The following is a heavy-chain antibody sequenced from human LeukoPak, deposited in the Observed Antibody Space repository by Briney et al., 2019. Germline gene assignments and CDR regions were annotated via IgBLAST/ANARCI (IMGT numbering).Heavy chain of an antibody. V-gene: IGHV3-21*01. CDR1: GFTFSSYS. D-gene: IGHD2-15*01. CDR2: ISSSSSYI. J-gene: IGHJ4*02. Sequence: GGSLRLSCAASGFTFSSYSMNWVRQAPGKGLEWVSSISSSSSYIYYADSVKGRFAISRDNAKNSLYLQMNSLRAEDTAVYYCARTGWYCSGGSCYSDYWGQGTLVTVSS. CDR3: ARTGWYCSGGSCYSDY.